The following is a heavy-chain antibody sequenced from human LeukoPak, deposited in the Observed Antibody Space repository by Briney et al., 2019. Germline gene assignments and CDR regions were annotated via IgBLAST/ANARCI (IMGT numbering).Heavy chain of an antibody. D-gene: IGHD2-2*02. CDR2: ISGSGGST. CDR1: GFTFSSYA. J-gene: IGHJ4*02. V-gene: IGHV3-23*01. Sequence: GGSLRLSCAASGFTFSSYAMSWVRQAPGKGLEWVSAISGSGGSTYYADSVKGRFTISRDNSKNTPYLQMNSLRAEDTAVYYCAKDRWTGLIVVVPAAIVDYWGQGTLVTVSS. CDR3: AKDRWTGLIVVVPAAIVDY.